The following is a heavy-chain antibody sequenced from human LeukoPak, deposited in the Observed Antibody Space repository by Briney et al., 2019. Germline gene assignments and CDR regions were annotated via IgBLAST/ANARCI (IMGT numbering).Heavy chain of an antibody. CDR3: AREGESLHFFDY. J-gene: IGHJ4*02. V-gene: IGHV3-21*01. Sequence: GGSLRLSCAASGFTFSSCSMNWVRQAPGKGLEWVSYISSSGSYVDYADSVRGRFTISRDNAKNSLFLQMNSLRAEDTAVYCCAREGESLHFFDYWGQGTLVTVSS. D-gene: IGHD2-21*01. CDR2: ISSSGSYV. CDR1: GFTFSSCS.